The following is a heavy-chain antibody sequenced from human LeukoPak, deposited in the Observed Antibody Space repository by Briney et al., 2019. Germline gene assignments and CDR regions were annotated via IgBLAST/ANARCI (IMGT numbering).Heavy chain of an antibody. J-gene: IGHJ5*02. D-gene: IGHD3-22*01. CDR2: IYYSGST. CDR3: ARHRYYYDSSGNWFDP. Sequence: SETLSLTCTVSGGSNSSSSYYWGWIRQPPGKGLEWIGSIYYSGSTYYNPSLKSRVTISVDTSKNQFSLKLSSVTAADTAVYYCARHRYYYDSSGNWFDPWGQGTLVTVSS. CDR1: GGSNSSSSYY. V-gene: IGHV4-39*01.